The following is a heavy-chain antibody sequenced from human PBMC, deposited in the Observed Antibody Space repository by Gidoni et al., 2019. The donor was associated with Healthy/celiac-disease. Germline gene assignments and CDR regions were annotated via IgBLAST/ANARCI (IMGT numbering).Heavy chain of an antibody. J-gene: IGHJ6*03. CDR2: IYHSGST. CDR1: GGPISRGGYS. V-gene: IGHV4-30-2*01. CDR3: ARAPAVRNYYYMDV. D-gene: IGHD6-25*01. Sequence: QLQLQESGSGLVKPSQTLSLTCAVSGGPISRGGYSWSWLRPPPGKGLEWIGYIYHSGSTYYNPSLKSRVTISVDRSKNQFSRKLSSVTAADTAVYYCARAPAVRNYYYMDVWGKGTTVTVSS.